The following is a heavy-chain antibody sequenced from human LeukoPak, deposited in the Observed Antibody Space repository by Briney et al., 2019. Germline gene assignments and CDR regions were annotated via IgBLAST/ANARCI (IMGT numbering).Heavy chain of an antibody. CDR3: AKDPGWNDRDDAFDI. J-gene: IGHJ3*02. Sequence: GGSLRLSCTVSGFTVSSNSMSWVRQAPGKGLEWVSFIYSDNTHYSDSVKGRFTISRDNSKNTLYLQMNSPRAEDTAVYYCAKDPGWNDRDDAFDIWGQGTMVTVSS. V-gene: IGHV3-66*03. CDR2: IYSDNT. CDR1: GFTVSSNS. D-gene: IGHD1-1*01.